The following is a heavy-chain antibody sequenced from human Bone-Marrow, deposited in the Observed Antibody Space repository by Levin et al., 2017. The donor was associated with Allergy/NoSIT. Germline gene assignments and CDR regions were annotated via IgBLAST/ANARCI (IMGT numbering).Heavy chain of an antibody. V-gene: IGHV3-7*04. CDR2: IKQDGSEK. J-gene: IGHJ4*02. CDR3: ARAGIQLWFVWNY. Sequence: GGSLRLSCAASGFTFSSYWMSWVRQAPGKGLEWVANIKQDGSEKYYVDSVKGRFTISRDNAKNSLYLQMNSLRAEDTAVYYCARAGIQLWFVWNYWGQGTLVTVSS. D-gene: IGHD5-18*01. CDR1: GFTFSSYW.